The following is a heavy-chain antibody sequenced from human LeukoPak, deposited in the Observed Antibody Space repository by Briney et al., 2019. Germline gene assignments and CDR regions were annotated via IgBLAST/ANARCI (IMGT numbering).Heavy chain of an antibody. CDR2: IRHDGSDK. Sequence: GGSLRLSCAASAFTFTNYDFHWVRQAPGKGLEWVAFIRHDGSDKYYADSVKGRFTISRDNSKNTLYLQMNSLGAEDTAVYYCAKESSRWQYFDYWGQGTLVTVSS. CDR3: AKESSRWQYFDY. D-gene: IGHD6-13*01. CDR1: AFTFTNYD. J-gene: IGHJ4*02. V-gene: IGHV3-30*02.